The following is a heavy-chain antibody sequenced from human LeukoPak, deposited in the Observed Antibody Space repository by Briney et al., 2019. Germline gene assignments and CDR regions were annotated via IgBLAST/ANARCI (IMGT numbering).Heavy chain of an antibody. J-gene: IGHJ5*02. CDR1: GYTFTSYG. Sequence: VSVKVSCKASGYTFTSYGISWVRQAPGQGLEWMGWISAYNGNTNYAQKLQGRVTMTTDTSTSTAYMELRSLRSDDTAVYYCASARGLRRSQNWFDPWGQGTLVTVSS. V-gene: IGHV1-18*01. CDR2: ISAYNGNT. CDR3: ASARGLRRSQNWFDP. D-gene: IGHD5-12*01.